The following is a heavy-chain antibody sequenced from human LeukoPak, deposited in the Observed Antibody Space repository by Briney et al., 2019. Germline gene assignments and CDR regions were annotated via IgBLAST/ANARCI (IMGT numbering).Heavy chain of an antibody. D-gene: IGHD5-12*01. CDR1: GYSFSSYW. CDR3: ARPHHSGYDSAFDI. CDR2: IYPGDSDT. Sequence: GESLKISCQGSGYSFSSYWIGWVRQMPGKGLEWMGIIYPGDSDTRYSPSFQGQVTISADKSISTAYLQWSSLKALDTAMYYCARPHHSGYDSAFDIWGQGTMVTVSS. V-gene: IGHV5-51*01. J-gene: IGHJ3*02.